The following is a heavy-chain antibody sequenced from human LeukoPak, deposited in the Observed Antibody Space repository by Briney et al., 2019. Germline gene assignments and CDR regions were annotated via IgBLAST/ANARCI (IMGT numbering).Heavy chain of an antibody. V-gene: IGHV1-69*13. Sequence: ASVKVSRKASGGTFSSYAISWVRQAPGQGLEWMGGIIPIFGTANYAQKFQGRVTITADESTSTAYMELSSLRSEDTAVYYCARDSTYYDILTGYYTPLFDYWGQGTLVTVSS. CDR1: GGTFSSYA. CDR2: IIPIFGTA. J-gene: IGHJ4*02. D-gene: IGHD3-9*01. CDR3: ARDSTYYDILTGYYTPLFDY.